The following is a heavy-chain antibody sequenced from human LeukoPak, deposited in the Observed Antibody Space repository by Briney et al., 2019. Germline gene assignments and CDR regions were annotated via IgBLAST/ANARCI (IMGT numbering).Heavy chain of an antibody. CDR2: IYYSGST. Sequence: SETLSLTCTVSGGSISSYYWSWIRQPPGKGLEWIGYIYYSGSTNYNPSLKSRVTISVDTSKNQFSLKLSSVTAADTAVYYCARVPVYYDILTGPEFDYWGQGTLVTVSS. V-gene: IGHV4-59*01. D-gene: IGHD3-9*01. CDR3: ARVPVYYDILTGPEFDY. CDR1: GGSISSYY. J-gene: IGHJ4*02.